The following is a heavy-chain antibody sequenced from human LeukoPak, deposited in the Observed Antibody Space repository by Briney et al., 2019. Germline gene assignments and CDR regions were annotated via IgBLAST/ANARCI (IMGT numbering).Heavy chain of an antibody. CDR2: ISQDGSET. J-gene: IGHJ4*02. D-gene: IGHD7-27*01. Sequence: GGSLRLSCAASGVTFNSFFLNWVRLTPGRKLKWVACISQDGSETFYMDSVRGRFTISRDNTKNSLYLQMNSLRAEDTAVYFCVRDLGHSRHYFEYWGQGALVTVSS. CDR1: GVTFNSFF. V-gene: IGHV3-7*01. CDR3: VRDLGHSRHYFEY.